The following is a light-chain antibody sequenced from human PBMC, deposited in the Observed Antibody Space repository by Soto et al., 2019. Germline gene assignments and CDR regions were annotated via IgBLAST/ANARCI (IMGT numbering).Light chain of an antibody. CDR3: QQYTNYPWT. CDR2: DVS. V-gene: IGKV1-5*01. CDR1: QSISSW. J-gene: IGKJ1*01. Sequence: DIQMTQSPPTLSASVGDRVTITCRASQSISSWLAWYQQRPGKAPNLLIYDVSSLESGVPSRFSVSGSGTEFTLTISSLQPDDFATYYCQQYTNYPWTFGQGTKVEIK.